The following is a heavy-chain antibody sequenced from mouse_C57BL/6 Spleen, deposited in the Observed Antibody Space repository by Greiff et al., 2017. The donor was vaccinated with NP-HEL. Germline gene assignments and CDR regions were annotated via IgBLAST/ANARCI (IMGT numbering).Heavy chain of an antibody. Sequence: QVQLQQPGTELVKPGASVKLSCKASGYPFTSYWMHWVKQRPGQGLEWIGNINPSNGGTNYNEKFQSKATLTVDKSSSTAYMQLSSLTYEDSAVYYSARKATMVTTGFDYWGKGTTLTVSS. CDR1: GYPFTSYW. CDR2: INPSNGGT. J-gene: IGHJ2*01. CDR3: ARKATMVTTGFDY. V-gene: IGHV1-53*01. D-gene: IGHD2-2*01.